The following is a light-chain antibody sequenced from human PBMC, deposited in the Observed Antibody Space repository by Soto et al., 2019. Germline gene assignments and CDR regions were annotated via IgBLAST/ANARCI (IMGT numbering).Light chain of an antibody. V-gene: IGKV3-11*01. CDR3: QQRSNWPRT. CDR2: DAS. J-gene: IGKJ5*01. CDR1: QSVDNY. Sequence: EIVLTQSPATLSLSPGERATLSCRASQSVDNYLDWYQQKPGQAPRLLIYDASNRATGIPARFSGSGSGTDFTLTISSLEPEDFAVYYCQQRSNWPRTFGQGTRLEIK.